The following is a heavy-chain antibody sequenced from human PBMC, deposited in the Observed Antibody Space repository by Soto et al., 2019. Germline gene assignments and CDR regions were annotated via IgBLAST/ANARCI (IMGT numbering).Heavy chain of an antibody. J-gene: IGHJ6*02. CDR2: ISCNSGSI. CDR3: AKDIREYAAAGTEYYYNMDI. D-gene: IGHD6-13*01. V-gene: IGHV3-9*01. Sequence: GGSLRLSCSASGFTFDDYAMHWVRQAPGKGLECVSGISCNSGSIGYADSMKGRFTISRDNAKNSMYLQMNSLRAEDRALYYWAKDIREYAAAGTEYYYNMDIWGQGTTVTVSS. CDR1: GFTFDDYA.